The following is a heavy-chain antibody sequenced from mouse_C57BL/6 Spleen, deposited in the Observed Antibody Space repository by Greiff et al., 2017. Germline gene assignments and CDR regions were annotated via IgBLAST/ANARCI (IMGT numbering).Heavy chain of an antibody. V-gene: IGHV1-62-2*01. CDR1: GYTFTEYT. D-gene: IGHD6-5*01. CDR2: FYPGGGSI. J-gene: IGHJ4*01. CDR3: ARNEEEGAYLMDY. Sequence: VHVKQSGAELVKPGASVKLSCKASGYTFTEYTIHWVKQRSGQGLEWIGWFYPGGGSIKYNEKFKDKATLTADKSSSTVYMELSRLTSADSAVCFCARNEEEGAYLMDYWGTGTSVTVSS.